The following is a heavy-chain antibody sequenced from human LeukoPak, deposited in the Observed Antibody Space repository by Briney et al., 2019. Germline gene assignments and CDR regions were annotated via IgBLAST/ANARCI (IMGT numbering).Heavy chain of an antibody. CDR1: GFTFSSYA. Sequence: GGSLRLSCAASGFTFSSYAMSWVRLAPGKGLEWVSGISGSDGGTYYADSVKGRFTISRDNSKNTLYLQMNSLRAEDMAVYYCAKSVAGGSGYYYDMDVWGQGTTVTVSS. J-gene: IGHJ6*02. CDR2: ISGSDGGT. V-gene: IGHV3-23*01. CDR3: AKSVAGGSGYYYDMDV. D-gene: IGHD3-10*01.